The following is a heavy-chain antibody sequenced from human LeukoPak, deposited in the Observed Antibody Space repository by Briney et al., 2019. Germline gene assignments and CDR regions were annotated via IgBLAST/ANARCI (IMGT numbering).Heavy chain of an antibody. Sequence: ASVKVSCKASGGTFSSYAISWVRQAPGQGLEWMGGIIPIFGTANCAQKFQGRVTMTEDTSTDTAYMELSSLRSEDTAVYYCATHSPEWRYSGYYNYYYIDVWGKGTTVTVSS. J-gene: IGHJ6*03. V-gene: IGHV1-69*06. CDR3: ATHSPEWRYSGYYNYYYIDV. D-gene: IGHD5-12*01. CDR1: GGTFSSYA. CDR2: IIPIFGTA.